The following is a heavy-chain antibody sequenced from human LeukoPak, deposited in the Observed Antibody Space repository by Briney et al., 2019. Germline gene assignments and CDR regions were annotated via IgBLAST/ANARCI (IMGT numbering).Heavy chain of an antibody. CDR2: IKQDGSEK. CDR3: ARDGSGIAYYYYGMDV. CDR1: GFTFSSYW. Sequence: GGSLRLSCAASGFTFSSYWMSWVRQATGKGLEWVANIKQDGSEKYYVDSVKGRFTISRDNAKNSVYLQMNSLRAEDTAVYYCARDGSGIAYYYYGMDVWGQGTTVIVSS. D-gene: IGHD6-13*01. J-gene: IGHJ6*02. V-gene: IGHV3-7*01.